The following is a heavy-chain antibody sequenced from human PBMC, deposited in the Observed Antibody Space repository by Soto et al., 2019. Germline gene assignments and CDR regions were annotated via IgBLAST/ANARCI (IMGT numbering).Heavy chain of an antibody. J-gene: IGHJ4*02. CDR3: ARGLGRPDGPGDY. CDR2: INAGNGNT. CDR1: GYTFTNYA. Sequence: ASVKVSCKASGYTFTNYAMHWVRQAPGQRLEWMGWINAGNGNTKYSQKFQGRVTITRDTSASTAYMDLSSLRSEDTAVYYGARGLGRPDGPGDYWGQGTLVTGSS. V-gene: IGHV1-3*01.